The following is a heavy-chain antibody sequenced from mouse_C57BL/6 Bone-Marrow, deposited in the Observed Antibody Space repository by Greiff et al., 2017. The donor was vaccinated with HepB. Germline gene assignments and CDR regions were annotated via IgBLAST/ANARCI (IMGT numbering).Heavy chain of an antibody. CDR1: GFTFSSYA. Sequence: EVQLVESGGGLVKPGGSLKLSCAASGFTFSSYAMSWVRQTPEKRLEWVATISDGGSYTYYPDNVTGRFTISRDNAKNNLYLQMSHLKSEDTAMYYCARGGTTVVAPIAYWGQGTLVTVSA. J-gene: IGHJ3*01. V-gene: IGHV5-4*01. CDR2: ISDGGSYT. D-gene: IGHD1-1*01. CDR3: ARGGTTVVAPIAY.